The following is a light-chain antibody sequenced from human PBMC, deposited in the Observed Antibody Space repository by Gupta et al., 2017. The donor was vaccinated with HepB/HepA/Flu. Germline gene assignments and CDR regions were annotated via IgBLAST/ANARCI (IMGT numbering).Light chain of an antibody. Sequence: QSALTQPASVSGSPGQSLTISCTGTSSDVGSYNLVCWYQQHPGKAPKLMIYEVSKRPSGVSNRFSGSKSGNTAALTISGLQAEDEDDYYCCSYAGSRWVFGGGTKLTVL. J-gene: IGLJ3*02. CDR1: SSDVGSYNL. CDR3: CSYAGSRWV. CDR2: EVS. V-gene: IGLV2-23*02.